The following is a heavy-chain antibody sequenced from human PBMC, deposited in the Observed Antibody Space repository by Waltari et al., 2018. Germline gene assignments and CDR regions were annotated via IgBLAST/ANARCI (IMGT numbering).Heavy chain of an antibody. CDR2: ISSDGSRK. J-gene: IGHJ6*02. Sequence: QVQLVESGEGVVQPGRSLRLSSPASGFTFISFRSHWFGQTPGRGLGWVAVISSDGSRKSYADSVKGRFSISRDNSKNSLSLEMNSLRPEDTAVYYCASCTGGNCYYYGFDVWGQGTTVTVSS. CDR3: ASCTGGNCYYYGFDV. V-gene: IGHV3-30*03. D-gene: IGHD2-8*02. CDR1: GFTFISFR.